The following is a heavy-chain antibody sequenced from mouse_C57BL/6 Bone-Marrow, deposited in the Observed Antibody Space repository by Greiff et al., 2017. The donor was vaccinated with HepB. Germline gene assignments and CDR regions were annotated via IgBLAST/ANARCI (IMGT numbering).Heavy chain of an antibody. CDR3: AREGSVPWYFDV. CDR2: INYDGSST. Sequence: EVQWVESEGGLVQPGSSMKLSCTASGFTFSDYYMAWVRQVPEKGLEWVANINYDGSSTYYLDSLKSRFIISRDNAKNILYLQMSSLKSEDTATYYCAREGSVPWYFDVWGTGTTVTVSS. V-gene: IGHV5-16*01. CDR1: GFTFSDYY. J-gene: IGHJ1*03.